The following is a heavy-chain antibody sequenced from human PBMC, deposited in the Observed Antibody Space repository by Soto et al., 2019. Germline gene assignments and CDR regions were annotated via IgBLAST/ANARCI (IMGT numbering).Heavy chain of an antibody. CDR2: SYYRGST. CDR1: GGSISSRSHY. J-gene: IGHJ4*02. V-gene: IGHV4-39*01. D-gene: IGHD3-3*01. CDR3: ATADGFGGGTPFFEY. Sequence: QLQLQESGPGLVKPSVTLSLTCTVSGGSISSRSHYWGWIRQSPGKHLEWIGSSYYRGSTHYNPSLKTRVNLSGDQSKNPGPLKVYFVAAAGTALYFRATADGFGGGTPFFEYWGQGILVTVSS.